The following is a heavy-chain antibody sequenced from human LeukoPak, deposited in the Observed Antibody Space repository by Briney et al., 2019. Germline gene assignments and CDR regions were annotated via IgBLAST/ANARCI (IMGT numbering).Heavy chain of an antibody. D-gene: IGHD3-16*01. CDR1: GGSISSGGYS. CDR3: ARMPGEGEAYFDY. CDR2: IYHSGST. Sequence: SETLSLTCAVSGGSISSGGYSWSWIRQPPGKGLEWIGYIYHSGSTNYNPSLKSRVTISVDTSKNQFSLKLSSVTAADTAVYYCARMPGEGEAYFDYWGQGTLVTVSS. V-gene: IGHV4-30-2*01. J-gene: IGHJ4*02.